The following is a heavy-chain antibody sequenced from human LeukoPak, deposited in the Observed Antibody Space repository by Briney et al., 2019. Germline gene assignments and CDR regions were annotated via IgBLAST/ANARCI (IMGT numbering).Heavy chain of an antibody. V-gene: IGHV3-48*01. CDR2: ISSSSSTI. D-gene: IGHD1-26*01. CDR3: ARVPQEWELHPLDY. Sequence: GGSLRLSCAASGSTFSSYSMNWVRQAPGKGLEWVSYISSSSSTIYYADSVKGRFTISRDNAKNSLYLQMNSLRAEDTAVYYCARVPQEWELHPLDYWGQGTLVTVSS. CDR1: GSTFSSYS. J-gene: IGHJ4*02.